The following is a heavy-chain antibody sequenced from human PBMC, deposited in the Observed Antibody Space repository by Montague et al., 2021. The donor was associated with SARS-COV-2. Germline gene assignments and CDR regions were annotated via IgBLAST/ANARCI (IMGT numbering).Heavy chain of an antibody. CDR3: ARGVRAAPPVLDY. Sequence: SETLSLTCSVSGDPISGFFWNWIRQPAGKGLERNGSIYASGGTDYNSYLASRVTMSVDTSKNQFPLTVNSVAAADTAMYYCARGVRAAPPVLDYWGRGTLVTVSS. CDR1: GDPISGFF. CDR2: IYASGGT. J-gene: IGHJ4*02. D-gene: IGHD2-15*01. V-gene: IGHV4-4*07.